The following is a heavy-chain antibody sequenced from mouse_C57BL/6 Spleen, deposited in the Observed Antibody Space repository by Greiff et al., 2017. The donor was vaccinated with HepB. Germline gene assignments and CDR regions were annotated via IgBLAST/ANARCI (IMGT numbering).Heavy chain of an antibody. J-gene: IGHJ4*01. CDR3: ARSGDGPVGAMDY. CDR1: GYTFTNYW. Sequence: QVQLQQPGAELVKPGASVKLSCRASGYTFTNYWMQWVKQRPGQGLEWIGEIDPSDRYTNYNQKFKGKATLTVDPSSSTAYMQLRSLPSEDSSVYYCARSGDGPVGAMDYWGQGTSVTVSS. V-gene: IGHV1-50*01. CDR2: IDPSDRYT. D-gene: IGHD2-3*01.